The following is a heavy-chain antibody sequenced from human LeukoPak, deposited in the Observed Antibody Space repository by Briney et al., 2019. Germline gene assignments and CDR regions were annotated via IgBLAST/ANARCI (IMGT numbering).Heavy chain of an antibody. Sequence: GGSLRLSCAASGFTFSSYSMNWVRQAPGKGLEWVSSISSSSSYIYYADSVKGRFTISRDDAKNSLYLQMNSLRAEDTAVYYCARETYYYDSSGYYHYYFDYWGQGTLVTVSS. V-gene: IGHV3-21*01. J-gene: IGHJ4*02. CDR1: GFTFSSYS. D-gene: IGHD3-22*01. CDR2: ISSSSSYI. CDR3: ARETYYYDSSGYYHYYFDY.